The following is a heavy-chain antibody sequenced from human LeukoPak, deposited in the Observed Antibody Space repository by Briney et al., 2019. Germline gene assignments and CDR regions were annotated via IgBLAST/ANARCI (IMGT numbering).Heavy chain of an antibody. Sequence: SETLSLTCAVSGGSISSSGFHWGWIRQPPGKGLEWIGSFSYSGDTYNNPSLKSRITISRDTSKNQFFLKLTSVTAADTAVYYCARDWSDDGDGYFQHWGQGTLVTVSS. D-gene: IGHD4-17*01. CDR3: ARDWSDDGDGYFQH. J-gene: IGHJ1*01. CDR2: FSYSGDT. V-gene: IGHV4-39*07. CDR1: GGSISSSGFH.